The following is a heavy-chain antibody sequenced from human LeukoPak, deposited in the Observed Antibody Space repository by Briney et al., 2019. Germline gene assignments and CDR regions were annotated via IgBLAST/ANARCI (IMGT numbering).Heavy chain of an antibody. J-gene: IGHJ4*02. CDR1: GFTFSNAW. D-gene: IGHD3-16*01. CDR3: TTDSYDYIWGSYLAEGY. Sequence: GGSLRLSCAASGFTFSNAWMSWVRQAPGKGLEWVGRIKSKTGGGTTDYAAPVKGRFTISRDDSKNTLYLQMNSLKTEDTAVYYCTTDSYDYIWGSYLAEGYWGQGTLVTVSS. V-gene: IGHV3-15*01. CDR2: IKSKTGGGTT.